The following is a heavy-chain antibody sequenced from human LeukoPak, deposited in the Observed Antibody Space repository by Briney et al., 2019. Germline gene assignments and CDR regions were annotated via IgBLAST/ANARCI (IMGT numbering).Heavy chain of an antibody. CDR1: GFTFSDHY. J-gene: IGHJ4*02. CDR2: ISSSSSTI. CDR3: ARDHAGTSWFYAY. D-gene: IGHD6-13*01. V-gene: IGHV3-11*04. Sequence: GGSLRLSCAASGFTFSDHYMSWIRQAPGKGLEWVSYISSSSSTIYYADSVKGRFTISRNNAKNSLYLQMNGLRAEDTAVYYCARDHAGTSWFYAYWGQRTPVTVSP.